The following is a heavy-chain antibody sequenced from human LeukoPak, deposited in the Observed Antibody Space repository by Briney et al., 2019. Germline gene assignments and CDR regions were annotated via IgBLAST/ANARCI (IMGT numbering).Heavy chain of an antibody. J-gene: IGHJ4*02. D-gene: IGHD3-3*01. CDR2: ISSSGSTI. Sequence: GGPLRLSCAASGFTFSSYEMNWVRQAPGKGLEWVSYISSSGSTIYYADSVKGRFTISRDNAKNSLYLQMHSLRAEDTAVYYCARVPYYDFWSGYQFDYWGQGTLVTVSS. CDR3: ARVPYYDFWSGYQFDY. CDR1: GFTFSSYE. V-gene: IGHV3-48*03.